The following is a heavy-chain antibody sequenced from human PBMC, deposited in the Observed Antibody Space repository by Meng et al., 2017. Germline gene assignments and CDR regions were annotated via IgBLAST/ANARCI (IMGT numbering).Heavy chain of an antibody. D-gene: IGHD3-22*01. CDR3: ARATYYYDSSGYDDY. CDR2: VITIFGTA. V-gene: IGHV1-69*06. CDR1: GCALRIYA. J-gene: IGHJ4*02. Sequence: SVSEEEMPGSAAKVTCTGSGCALRIYAVSVVGRGQGQGLEWLGRVITIFGTANNAQKIQGRVTITADKATSTAYMELISLRSEDTAVYYCARATYYYDSSGYDDYWGQGTLVTVSS.